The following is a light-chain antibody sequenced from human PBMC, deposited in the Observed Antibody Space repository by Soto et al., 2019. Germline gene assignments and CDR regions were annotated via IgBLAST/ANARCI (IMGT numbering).Light chain of an antibody. CDR3: QQVNSFPLT. V-gene: IGKV1D-12*01. J-gene: IGKJ4*01. CDR2: DAS. Sequence: DLQMTQSPSSVSASVGDRVSITCRASQGINSWLAWYQQKPGEAPKLLISDASSLQSGVPSRFSGSGSGTDFTLTISSLQPEDFATYYCQQVNSFPLTFGGGTKVEIK. CDR1: QGINSW.